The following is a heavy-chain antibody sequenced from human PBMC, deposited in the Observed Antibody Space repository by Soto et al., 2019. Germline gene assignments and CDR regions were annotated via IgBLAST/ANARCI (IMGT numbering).Heavy chain of an antibody. CDR1: GFTFSSYA. Sequence: GGSLRLSCAASGFTFSSYAMSWVRQAPGKGLEWVSAISGSGGSTYYADSVKGRFTISRDNSKNTLYLQMNSLRAEDTAVYYCAKDLRNSGSYPHYFDYWGQGTLVTVSS. D-gene: IGHD3-10*01. V-gene: IGHV3-23*01. CDR3: AKDLRNSGSYPHYFDY. J-gene: IGHJ4*02. CDR2: ISGSGGST.